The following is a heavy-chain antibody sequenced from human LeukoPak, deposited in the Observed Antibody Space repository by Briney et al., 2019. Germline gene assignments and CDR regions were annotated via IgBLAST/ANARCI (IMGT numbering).Heavy chain of an antibody. D-gene: IGHD2-2*01. CDR3: ARGGPAAYYYYYYMDV. J-gene: IGHJ6*03. V-gene: IGHV1-18*01. CDR2: ISAYNGNT. CDR1: GYTFTSYG. Sequence: GASVKVYCQASGYTFTSYGISWVRQAPGQGLEWMGWISAYNGNTNYAQKLQGRVTMTTDTSTSTAYMELRSLRSDDTAVYYCARGGPAAYYYYYYMDVWGKGTTVTVSS.